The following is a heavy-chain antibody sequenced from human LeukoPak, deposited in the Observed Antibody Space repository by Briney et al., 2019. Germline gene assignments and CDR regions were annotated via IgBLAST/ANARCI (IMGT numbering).Heavy chain of an antibody. CDR1: GGTFSSYA. CDR3: ARVPTVIRKYYLDY. J-gene: IGHJ4*02. D-gene: IGHD4-11*01. CDR2: IIPIFGTA. V-gene: IGHV1-69*13. Sequence: ASVKVSCKASGGTFSSYAISWVRQAPGQGLEWMGGIIPIFGTANYAQKFQGRVTITADESTSTAYMELSSLRSEDTAVYYCARVPTVIRKYYLDYWGQGTLVTVSS.